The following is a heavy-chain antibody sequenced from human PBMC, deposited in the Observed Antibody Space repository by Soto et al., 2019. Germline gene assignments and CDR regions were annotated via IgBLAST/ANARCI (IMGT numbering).Heavy chain of an antibody. CDR2: IYHSGST. CDR3: ASSGGGEDY. Sequence: QVQLQESGPGLVKPSGTLSLSCAVSGGSISSSHWWTWVRQPPGKGLGWIGEIYHSGSTTYNPSLKSPVTISVAPSRDQLPLNPTSVSAADTAVYFCASSGGGEDYWGQGILVTVSS. D-gene: IGHD3-16*01. V-gene: IGHV4-4*02. J-gene: IGHJ4*02. CDR1: GGSISSSHW.